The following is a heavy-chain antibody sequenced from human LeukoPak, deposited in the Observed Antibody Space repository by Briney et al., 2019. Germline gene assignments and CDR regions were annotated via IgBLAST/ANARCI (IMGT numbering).Heavy chain of an antibody. CDR2: IIPIDGTA. J-gene: IGHJ4*02. D-gene: IGHD2-15*01. V-gene: IGHV1-69*13. CDR3: ASCSGGSCANFDY. CDR1: RDTFTRCA. Sequence: SVKVSCKASRDTFTRCAFSWVRQAPGQGLEWMGGIIPIDGTANFAQKFQGRVTITADQSTSTAYMELSSLRSEDTAIYYCASCSGGSCANFDYWGQGTLVTVSS.